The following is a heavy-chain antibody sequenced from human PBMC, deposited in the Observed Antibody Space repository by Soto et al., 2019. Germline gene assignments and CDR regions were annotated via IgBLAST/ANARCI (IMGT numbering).Heavy chain of an antibody. Sequence: PSETLSLTCNVSGASISSGTSYWTWIRQHPGEGLEWIGHIYFTGATYSNPSLRSRLTMSVDTSKNQFSLKLTSVTAADTATYYCASIPRRGYSYEIDYCGQGTLVXVSS. CDR3: ASIPRRGYSYEIDY. D-gene: IGHD2-15*01. CDR1: GASISSGTSY. J-gene: IGHJ4*02. V-gene: IGHV4-31*03. CDR2: IYFTGAT.